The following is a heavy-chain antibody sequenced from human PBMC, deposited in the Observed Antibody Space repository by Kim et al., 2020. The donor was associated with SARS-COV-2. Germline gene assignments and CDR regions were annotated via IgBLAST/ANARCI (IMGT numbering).Heavy chain of an antibody. J-gene: IGHJ4*02. CDR3: ARARNYRSAYSSYFDY. Sequence: ASVKVSCTASRYTFSDYGLSWVRQAPGQGLEWMGWITTYSGDPNYAQKFQGRVTMTTDASTSTAYMELRSLTSDDTAIYYCARARNYRSAYSSYFDYWGQ. V-gene: IGHV1-18*01. CDR1: RYTFSDYG. CDR2: ITTYSGDP. D-gene: IGHD3-22*01.